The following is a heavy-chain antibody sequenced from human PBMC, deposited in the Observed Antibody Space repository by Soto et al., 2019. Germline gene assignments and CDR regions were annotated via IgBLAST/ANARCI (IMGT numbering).Heavy chain of an antibody. D-gene: IGHD3-10*01. J-gene: IGHJ6*03. V-gene: IGHV3-48*01. Sequence: GGSLRLSCAASGFTFSSYSMNWVRQAPGKGLEWVSYISSSSSTIYYADSVKGRFTISRDNAKNSLYLQMNSLRAEDTAVYYCASLWFGELLAYYMDVWGKGTTVTVSS. CDR2: ISSSSSTI. CDR1: GFTFSSYS. CDR3: ASLWFGELLAYYMDV.